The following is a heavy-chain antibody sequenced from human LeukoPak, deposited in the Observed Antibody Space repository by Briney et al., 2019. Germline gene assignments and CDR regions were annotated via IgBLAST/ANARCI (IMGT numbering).Heavy chain of an antibody. CDR3: ANPFVYGDYVEGH. Sequence: GGSLRLSCAASGFTVSSNYMSWVRQAPGKGLEWVSVIYSGGSTYYADSVKGRFTISRDNSKNTLYLQMNSLRAEDTAVYYCANPFVYGDYVEGHWGQGTLVTVSS. J-gene: IGHJ4*02. D-gene: IGHD4-17*01. CDR2: IYSGGST. V-gene: IGHV3-66*01. CDR1: GFTVSSNY.